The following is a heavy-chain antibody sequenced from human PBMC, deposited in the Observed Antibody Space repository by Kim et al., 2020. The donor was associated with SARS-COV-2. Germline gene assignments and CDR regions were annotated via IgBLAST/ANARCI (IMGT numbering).Heavy chain of an antibody. CDR2: INQDGSEK. Sequence: GGSLRLSCAASGFTFSIYLMSWVRQAPGKGLEWVANINQDGSEKNYVDSVKGRFTISRDNAKNSLYLQMNSLRAEDTAVYYCARKGWTKAAGDYWGQGTPVTVSS. CDR1: GFTFSIYL. J-gene: IGHJ4*02. D-gene: IGHD6-13*01. CDR3: ARKGWTKAAGDY. V-gene: IGHV3-7*03.